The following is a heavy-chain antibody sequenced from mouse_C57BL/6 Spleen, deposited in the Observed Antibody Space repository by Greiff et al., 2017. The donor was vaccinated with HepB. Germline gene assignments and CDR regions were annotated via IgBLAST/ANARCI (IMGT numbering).Heavy chain of an antibody. CDR1: GYTFTSYW. V-gene: IGHV1-52*01. D-gene: IGHD1-1*01. Sequence: QVQLQQSGAELVRPGSSVKLSCKASGYTFTSYWMHWVKQRPIQGLEWIGNIDPSDSETHYNQKFKDKATLTVDKSSSTAYMQLSSLTSEDSAVYYCARGGTTVVAGNAMDYWGQGTSVTVSS. CDR3: ARGGTTVVAGNAMDY. J-gene: IGHJ4*01. CDR2: IDPSDSET.